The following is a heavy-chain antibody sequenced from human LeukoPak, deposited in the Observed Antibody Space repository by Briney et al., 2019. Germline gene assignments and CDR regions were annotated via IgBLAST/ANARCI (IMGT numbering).Heavy chain of an antibody. Sequence: GGSLRLSCAASGFTFSSYAMSWVRQAPGKGLEWVSASGSGGNTYYADSVKGRFTISRDDSKNTLYLQMNSLRAEDTAVYYCARERKYDSNFDYWGQGTLVTVSS. D-gene: IGHD1-1*01. V-gene: IGHV3-23*01. J-gene: IGHJ4*02. CDR1: GFTFSSYA. CDR3: ARERKYDSNFDY. CDR2: SGSGGNT.